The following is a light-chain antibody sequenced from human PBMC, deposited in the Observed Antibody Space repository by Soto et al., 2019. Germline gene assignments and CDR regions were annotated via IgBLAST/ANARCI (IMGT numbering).Light chain of an antibody. CDR3: QQYNSYSPT. CDR2: DAS. J-gene: IGKJ5*01. V-gene: IGKV1-5*01. Sequence: DIQMTQSPSTLSASVGDRVTITCRASQSISSWLAWYQQKPGKAPKLLIYDASSLESGVPSRFSGSGSGTEFTLTISSLQPDDFATYYCQQYNSYSPTFGGGTRLAIK. CDR1: QSISSW.